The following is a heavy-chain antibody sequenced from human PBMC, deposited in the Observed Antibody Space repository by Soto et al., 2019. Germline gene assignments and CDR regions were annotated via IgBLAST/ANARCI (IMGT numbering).Heavy chain of an antibody. Sequence: GGSLTLSCAASGFTFCSCSMNCVRQAPGKGLEWVANIKQDGSEKYYVDSVKGRFTISRDNAKNSLYLQMNSLRAEDTAVYYCARDLYYDFWSGYPYYMDVWGKGTTVTVSS. V-gene: IGHV3-7*01. J-gene: IGHJ6*03. D-gene: IGHD3-3*01. CDR2: IKQDGSEK. CDR3: ARDLYYDFWSGYPYYMDV. CDR1: GFTFCSCS.